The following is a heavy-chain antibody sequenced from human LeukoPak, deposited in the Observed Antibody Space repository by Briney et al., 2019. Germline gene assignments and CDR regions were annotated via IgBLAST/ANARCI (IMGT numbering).Heavy chain of an antibody. CDR2: INPNSGGT. J-gene: IGHJ4*02. Sequence: GASVKVSCKASGYTFTGYYMHWVRQAPGQGLEWMGWINPNSGGTNYAQKFQGRVTMTRDTSISTAYMELSRLRSDDTAVYYCARVENGVFGYGSGSFDYWGQGTLVTVSS. CDR3: ARVENGVFGYGSGSFDY. D-gene: IGHD3-10*01. V-gene: IGHV1-2*02. CDR1: GYTFTGYY.